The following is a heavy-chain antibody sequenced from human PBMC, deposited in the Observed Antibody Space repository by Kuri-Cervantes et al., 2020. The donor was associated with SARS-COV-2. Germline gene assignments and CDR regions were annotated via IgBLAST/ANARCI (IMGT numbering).Heavy chain of an antibody. CDR1: GFTFSSYS. D-gene: IGHD2-2*02. CDR2: ISSSSSYI. CDR3: ARDEVVVVPAAISGWYYYGMGV. V-gene: IGHV3-21*01. Sequence: GESLKISCAASGFTFSSYSMNWVRQAPGKGLEWVSSISSSSSYIYYADSVKGRFTISRDNAKNSLYLQMNSLRAEDTAVYYCARDEVVVVPAAISGWYYYGMGVWGQGTTVTVSS. J-gene: IGHJ6*02.